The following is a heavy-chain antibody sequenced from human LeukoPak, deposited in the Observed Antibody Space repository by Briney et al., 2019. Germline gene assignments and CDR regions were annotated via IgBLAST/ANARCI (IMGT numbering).Heavy chain of an antibody. CDR1: GFTFSSYS. CDR3: ARDRAYSSGWYNAFDI. CDR2: ISSSSSYI. V-gene: IGHV3-21*01. Sequence: GGSLRLSCAASGFTFSSYSMNWVRQAPGKGLEWVSSISSSSSYIYYADSVKGRFTISRDNAKNSLYLQMNSLRAEDTAVYYCARDRAYSSGWYNAFDIWGQGTMVTVSS. J-gene: IGHJ3*02. D-gene: IGHD6-19*01.